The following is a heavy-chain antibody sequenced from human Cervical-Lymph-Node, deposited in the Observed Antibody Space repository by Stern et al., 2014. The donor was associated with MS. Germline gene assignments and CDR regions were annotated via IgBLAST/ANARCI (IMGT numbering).Heavy chain of an antibody. V-gene: IGHV4-59*01. CDR3: ASRNGDY. D-gene: IGHD2-8*01. J-gene: IGHJ4*02. Sequence: QVQLQESGPGLVKPSETLSLTCTVSGGSISSYYWSWIRQPPGKGLEWIGYIYYSGSTTYNPSLKSRVTISVDTSKNQFSLKLSSVTAADTAVYCCASRNGDYWGQGTLVTVSS. CDR1: GGSISSYY. CDR2: IYYSGST.